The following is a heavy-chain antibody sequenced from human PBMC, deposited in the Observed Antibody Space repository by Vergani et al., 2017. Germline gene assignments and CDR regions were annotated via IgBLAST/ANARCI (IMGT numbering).Heavy chain of an antibody. J-gene: IGHJ4*02. Sequence: QLHLQESGPGLVKPSETLSLTCTVSGGSITSSSYYWGWIRQPPGKGLEWIGNIYHSGGAYDHPSLKGRVTISVDTSKNQYSLEVTSVTTADTAIYFCARTESFILRYFHWALWGEGGLVSVS. CDR1: GGSITSSSYY. CDR3: ARTESFILRYFHWAL. CDR2: IYHSGGA. D-gene: IGHD3-9*01. V-gene: IGHV4-39*01.